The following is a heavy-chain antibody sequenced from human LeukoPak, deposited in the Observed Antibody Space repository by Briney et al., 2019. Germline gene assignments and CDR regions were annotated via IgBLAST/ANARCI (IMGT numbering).Heavy chain of an antibody. CDR3: ARGYSSSWYTIGEYFQH. J-gene: IGHJ1*01. CDR1: GFTFSSYA. V-gene: IGHV3-30*01. CDR2: ISYDGSNK. Sequence: GGSLRLSCAASGFTFSSYAMHWVRQAPGKGLEWVAVISYDGSNKYCADSVKGRFTISRDNSKNTLYLQMNSLRAEDTAVYYCARGYSSSWYTIGEYFQHWGQGTLVTVSS. D-gene: IGHD6-13*01.